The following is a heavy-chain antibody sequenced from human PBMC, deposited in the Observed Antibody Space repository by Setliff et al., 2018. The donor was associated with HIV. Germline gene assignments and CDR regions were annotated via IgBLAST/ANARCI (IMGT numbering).Heavy chain of an antibody. CDR1: GFTFSNAW. J-gene: IGHJ4*02. Sequence: LRLSCAASGFTFSNAWMSWVRQAPGKGLEWVGRIQSKTDGGATDYAAPVKGRFTISRDDSQNTLFLQMNSLILEDTAVYYCATGAGNSPRPFFENWGQGTLVTVSS. CDR3: ATGAGNSPRPFFEN. D-gene: IGHD6-13*01. V-gene: IGHV3-15*01. CDR2: IQSKTDGGAT.